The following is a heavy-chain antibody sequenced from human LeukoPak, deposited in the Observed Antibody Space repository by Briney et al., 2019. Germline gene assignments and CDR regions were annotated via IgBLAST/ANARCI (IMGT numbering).Heavy chain of an antibody. CDR1: GGSISSNNW. CDR3: ARHGGGFYFDY. V-gene: IGHV4-4*02. D-gene: IGHD3-16*01. Sequence: KSAETLSLTCAVSGGSISSNNWWSWVRQPPGKGLEWIGEIHHTSSANYHPSLKSRVTISIDKSKNQLDLELSSVTAADTAVYYCARHGGGFYFDYWGQGTLVTVS. CDR2: IHHTSSA. J-gene: IGHJ4*02.